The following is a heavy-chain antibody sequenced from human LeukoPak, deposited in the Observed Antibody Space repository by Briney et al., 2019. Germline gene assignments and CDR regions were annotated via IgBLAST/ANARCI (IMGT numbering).Heavy chain of an antibody. CDR3: ARDLDHGGNSVWYFDL. J-gene: IGHJ2*01. CDR1: GGSFSGYY. D-gene: IGHD4-23*01. CDR2: INHSGST. Sequence: SETLSLTCAVYGGSFSGYYWSWIRQPPGKGLEWIGEINHSGSTYYNPSLKSRVTIAVDTSKNQFSLKLSSVTAADTAVYYCARDLDHGGNSVWYFDLWGRGTMVTVSS. V-gene: IGHV4-34*01.